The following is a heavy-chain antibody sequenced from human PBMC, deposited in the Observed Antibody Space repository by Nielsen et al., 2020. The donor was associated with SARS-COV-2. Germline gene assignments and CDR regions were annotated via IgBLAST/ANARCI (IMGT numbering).Heavy chain of an antibody. D-gene: IGHD4-17*01. Sequence: ASVKVSCKASGYTFTSYAMNWVRQASGQGLEWMGWINTNTGNPTYAQGFTGRFVFSLDTSVSTAYLQISSLKAEDTAVYYCAKARYGDYYYYMDVWGKGTTVTVSS. J-gene: IGHJ6*03. CDR3: AKARYGDYYYYMDV. CDR1: GYTFTSYA. CDR2: INTNTGNP. V-gene: IGHV7-4-1*02.